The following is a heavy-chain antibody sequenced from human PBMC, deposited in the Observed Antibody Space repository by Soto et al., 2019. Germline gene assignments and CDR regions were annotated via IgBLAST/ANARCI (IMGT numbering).Heavy chain of an antibody. D-gene: IGHD2-15*01. CDR2: INHSGST. Sequence: PSETLSLTCAVYGGSFSGYYWSWIRQPPGKGLEWIGEINHSGSTNYNPSLKSRVTISVDTSKNQFSLKLSSVTAADTAVYYCARGRLFIRIAAREEGPVVGYCSGGSCRPPAHFQHWGQGTLVTVSS. CDR1: GGSFSGYY. CDR3: ARGRLFIRIAAREEGPVVGYCSGGSCRPPAHFQH. J-gene: IGHJ1*01. V-gene: IGHV4-34*01.